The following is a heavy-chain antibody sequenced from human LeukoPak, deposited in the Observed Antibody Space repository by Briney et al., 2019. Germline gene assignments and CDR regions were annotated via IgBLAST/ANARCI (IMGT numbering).Heavy chain of an antibody. CDR2: IYYSGST. V-gene: IGHV4-59*01. J-gene: IGHJ6*03. Sequence: PSETLSLTCTVSGGSISSYYWSWIRQPPGKGLEWIGYIYYSGSTNYNPSLKSRVTISVDTSKNQFSLKLSSVTAADTAVYYCARLKSPQWLVRNGAYYYYMDVWGKGTTVTVSS. CDR1: GGSISSYY. D-gene: IGHD6-19*01. CDR3: ARLKSPQWLVRNGAYYYYMDV.